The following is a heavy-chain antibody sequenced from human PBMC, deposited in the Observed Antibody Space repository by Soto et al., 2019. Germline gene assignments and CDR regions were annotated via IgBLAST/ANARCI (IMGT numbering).Heavy chain of an antibody. D-gene: IGHD1-20*01. CDR3: ACLYNWNGWSDY. Sequence: QVQLQESGPGLVKPSETLSLTCTVSGVSITSYYWSWIRQPAGKGLEWIGRIYSSGSTNYNPSLKSRVTMSIDTSKNQFSLKVSSVTAADTAVYYCACLYNWNGWSDYWGQGTLVTVSS. J-gene: IGHJ4*02. CDR1: GVSITSYY. V-gene: IGHV4-4*07. CDR2: IYSSGST.